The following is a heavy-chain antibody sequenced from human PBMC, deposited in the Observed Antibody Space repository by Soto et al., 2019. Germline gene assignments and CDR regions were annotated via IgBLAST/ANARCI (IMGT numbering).Heavy chain of an antibody. J-gene: IGHJ4*02. CDR1: GGSISSGGYS. D-gene: IGHD6-19*01. V-gene: IGHV4-30-2*01. CDR2: IYHSGST. Sequence: QLQLQESGSGLVKPSQTLSLTCAVSGGSISSGGYSWSWIRQPPGKGLEWIGYIYHSGSTYYNPSLEGRVTKAVDRSKNQFSLKLSSVTAADTAVYYCASAGGLGAVAADYWGQGTLVTVSS. CDR3: ASAGGLGAVAADY.